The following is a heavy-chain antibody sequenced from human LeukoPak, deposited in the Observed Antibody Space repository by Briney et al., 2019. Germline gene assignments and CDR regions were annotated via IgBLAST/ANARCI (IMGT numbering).Heavy chain of an antibody. CDR1: GYTFTSYG. CDR2: ISAYNGNT. D-gene: IGHD2-15*01. Sequence: GASVKVSCKASGYTFTSYGISWVRQAPGQGLEWMGWISAYNGNTNYAQKLQGRVTMTTDTSTSTAYMELRSLRSDDTAVYYCARENFAAGVVVAAKALDYWGQGTLVTVSS. V-gene: IGHV1-18*01. CDR3: ARENFAAGVVVAAKALDY. J-gene: IGHJ4*02.